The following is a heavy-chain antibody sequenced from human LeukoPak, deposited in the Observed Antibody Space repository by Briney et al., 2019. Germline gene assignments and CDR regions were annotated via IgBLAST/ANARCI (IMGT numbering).Heavy chain of an antibody. CDR3: ANSPGDSGYYSAEYYFDY. CDR1: GFTFSSYA. V-gene: IGHV3-23*01. CDR2: ISGSGGST. Sequence: GGSLRLSCAASGFTFSSYAMSWVRQAPGKGLEWVSAISGSGGSTYYADSVKGRFTISRDNSKNTLYLQMNGLRAEDTAVYYCANSPGDSGYYSAEYYFDYWGQGTLVTISS. J-gene: IGHJ4*02. D-gene: IGHD3-22*01.